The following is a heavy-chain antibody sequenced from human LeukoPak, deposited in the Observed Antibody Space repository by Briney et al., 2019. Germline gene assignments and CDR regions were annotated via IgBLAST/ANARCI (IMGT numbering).Heavy chain of an antibody. CDR2: INPTGGST. CDR1: GYTFTSYY. CDR3: ARGHGSGYTNWFDP. Sequence: ASVKVSCKASGYTFTSYYMHWVRQAPGQGLEWMGLINPTGGSTGYAQKFQGRVTMTRDMSTSTDYMELSSLRSEDMAIYYCARGHGSGYTNWFDPWGQGTLVTVSS. J-gene: IGHJ5*02. V-gene: IGHV1-46*01. D-gene: IGHD3-10*01.